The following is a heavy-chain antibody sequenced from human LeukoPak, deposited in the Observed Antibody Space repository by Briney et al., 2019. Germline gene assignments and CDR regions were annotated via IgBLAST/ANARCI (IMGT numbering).Heavy chain of an antibody. D-gene: IGHD6-19*01. V-gene: IGHV3-48*01. CDR2: IDRDSSVM. Sequence: PGGSLRLSCAASGFTVSSNYMSWVRQAPGKGLEWVSFIDRDSSVMYYADSVRGRFIISRDNARNSLFLQMNILRAEDTAVYFCATYDSGWYLTYWGQGTLVTVSS. CDR1: GFTVSSNY. J-gene: IGHJ4*02. CDR3: ATYDSGWYLTY.